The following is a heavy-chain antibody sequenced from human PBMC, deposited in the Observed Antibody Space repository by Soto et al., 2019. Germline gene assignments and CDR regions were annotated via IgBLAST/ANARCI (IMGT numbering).Heavy chain of an antibody. Sequence: QPGGSLRLSCAASGFTFSSYWMSWVRQAPGKGLEWVANIKQDGSEKYYVDSVKGRFTISRDNAKNSLYLQMNSLRAEDTAVYYCARAWGGSGSAKYDFDYGGEGTLVTVSS. CDR2: IKQDGSEK. CDR1: GFTFSSYW. CDR3: ARAWGGSGSAKYDFDY. J-gene: IGHJ4*02. D-gene: IGHD3-16*01. V-gene: IGHV3-7*01.